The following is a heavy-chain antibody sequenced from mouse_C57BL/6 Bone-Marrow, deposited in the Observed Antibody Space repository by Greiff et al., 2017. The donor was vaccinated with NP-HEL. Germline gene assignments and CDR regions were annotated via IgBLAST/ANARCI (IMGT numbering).Heavy chain of an antibody. D-gene: IGHD2-10*01. J-gene: IGHJ2*01. V-gene: IGHV5-4*01. CDR2: ISDGGSYT. CDR1: GFTFSSYA. Sequence: EVKVVESGGGLVKPGGSLKLSCAASGFTFSSYAMSWVRQTPEKRLEWVATISDGGSYTYYPDDVKGRFTISRDNAKNNLYLQMSHLKSEDTAMYYCARDQGLLSFDYWVQGTTLTVSS. CDR3: ARDQGLLSFDY.